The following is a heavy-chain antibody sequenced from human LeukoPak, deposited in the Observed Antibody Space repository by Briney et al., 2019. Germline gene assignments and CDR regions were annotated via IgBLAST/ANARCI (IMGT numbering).Heavy chain of an antibody. V-gene: IGHV4-4*02. CDR2: IYHSGST. CDR3: ARGPSGSYGRVFDY. CDR1: GGSLSSSNW. Sequence: PSETLSLTCAVSGGSLSSSNWWSWVRPPPGKGLEWIGEIYHSGSTNYNPSLKSRVTISVDKSKNQFSLKLSSVTAADTAVYYCARGPSGSYGRVFDYWGQGTLVTVSS. J-gene: IGHJ4*02. D-gene: IGHD1-26*01.